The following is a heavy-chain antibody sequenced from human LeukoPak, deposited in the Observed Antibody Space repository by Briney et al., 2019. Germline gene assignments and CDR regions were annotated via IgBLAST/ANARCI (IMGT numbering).Heavy chain of an antibody. V-gene: IGHV3-43D*03. CDR3: AKDQDTSAWFWDS. J-gene: IGHJ4*02. CDR1: GFTFEDYG. CDR2: ISWEGGST. D-gene: IGHD6-19*01. Sequence: GGSLRLSCAASGFTFEDYGMHWVRQAPGKGLEWVSLISWEGGSTYYADSVKGRFTISRDNSKNFQYLQMDSLRTEDTAFYYCAKDQDTSAWFWDSWGQGTLVTVSS.